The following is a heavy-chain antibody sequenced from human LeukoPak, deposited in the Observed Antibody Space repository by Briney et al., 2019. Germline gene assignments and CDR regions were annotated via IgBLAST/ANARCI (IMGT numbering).Heavy chain of an antibody. CDR2: ISSSSSTI. D-gene: IGHD3-16*01. CDR3: ARGATGGLYYFDY. V-gene: IGHV3-48*02. J-gene: IGHJ4*02. Sequence: PGGSLRLSCAASGFTFSSYSMNWVRQAPGKGLEWVSCISSSSSTIYYADSVKGRFTISRDNAKNSLYLQMNSLRDEDTAVYYCARGATGGLYYFDYWGQGTLVTVSS. CDR1: GFTFSSYS.